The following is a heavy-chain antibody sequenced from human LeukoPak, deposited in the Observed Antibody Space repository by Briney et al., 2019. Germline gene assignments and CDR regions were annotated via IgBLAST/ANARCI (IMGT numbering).Heavy chain of an antibody. D-gene: IGHD6-19*01. J-gene: IGHJ4*02. Sequence: PGGSLRLSCAASGFTFSSYAMSWVRQAPGKGLEWVSAISGSGGNIYYVDSVKGRFTIFRDNSKNTLYLQMNSLRAEDTAVYYCAKSRDIAVAGTSYYFDYWGQGTLVTVSS. V-gene: IGHV3-23*01. CDR1: GFTFSSYA. CDR3: AKSRDIAVAGTSYYFDY. CDR2: ISGSGGNI.